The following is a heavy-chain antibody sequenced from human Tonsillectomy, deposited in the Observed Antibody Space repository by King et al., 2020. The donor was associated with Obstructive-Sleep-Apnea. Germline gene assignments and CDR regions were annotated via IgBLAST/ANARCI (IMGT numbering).Heavy chain of an antibody. CDR3: ARESKYYYDSSGEDY. CDR2: ISAYNGNR. V-gene: IGHV1-18*04. D-gene: IGHD3-22*01. J-gene: IGHJ4*02. CDR1: GYTFTSYG. Sequence: QLVQSGAEVKKPGASVKVSCKASGYTFTSYGISWVRQAPGQGLEWMGWISAYNGNRNYAQKLQGRVTMTTDTSTSTAYMELRSLRSDDTAVYYCARESKYYYDSSGEDYWGQGTLVTVSS.